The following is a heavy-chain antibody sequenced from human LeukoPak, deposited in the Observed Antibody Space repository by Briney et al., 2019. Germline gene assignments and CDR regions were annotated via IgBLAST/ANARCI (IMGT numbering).Heavy chain of an antibody. J-gene: IGHJ5*01. CDR3: ARSWAAKWELPGQFDS. CDR2: VFSRGTT. V-gene: IGHV4-4*07. D-gene: IGHD1-26*01. Sequence: RTSETLSLTCSVSGGSMNNYYWNWIRQSPKKGLEWIGFVFSRGTTNFNPSFRSRLTMSIDTSTNQFSLTLISMTAADTAVYFCARSWAAKWELPGQFDSWGQGRLVTVSS. CDR1: GGSMNNYY.